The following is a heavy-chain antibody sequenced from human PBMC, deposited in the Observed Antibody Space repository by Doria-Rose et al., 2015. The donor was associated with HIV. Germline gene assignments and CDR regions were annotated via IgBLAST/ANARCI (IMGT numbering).Heavy chain of an antibody. J-gene: IGHJ4*02. V-gene: IGHV3-11*01. D-gene: IGHD1-26*01. CDR3: ACGVGATGDY. CDR2: ISSSGSYI. Sequence: MSWIRQPPGKGLEWVSYISSSGSYIYYADSVKGRFTISRDRAKNSLYLEMNSLRAEDTAVYYCACGVGATGDYWGQGTLVTVSS.